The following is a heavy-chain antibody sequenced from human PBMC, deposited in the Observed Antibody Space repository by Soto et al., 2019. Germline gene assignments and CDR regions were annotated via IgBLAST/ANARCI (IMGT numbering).Heavy chain of an antibody. CDR1: GFTVSSNY. J-gene: IGHJ6*02. Sequence: GGSLRLSCAASGFTVSSNYMSWVRQAPGKGLEWVSVIYSGGSTYYADSVKGRFTISRDNSKNTLYLQMNSLRAEDTAVYYCARGKHYGGNSKNYYYYGMDVWGQGTTVTVSS. D-gene: IGHD4-17*01. CDR2: IYSGGST. V-gene: IGHV3-53*01. CDR3: ARGKHYGGNSKNYYYYGMDV.